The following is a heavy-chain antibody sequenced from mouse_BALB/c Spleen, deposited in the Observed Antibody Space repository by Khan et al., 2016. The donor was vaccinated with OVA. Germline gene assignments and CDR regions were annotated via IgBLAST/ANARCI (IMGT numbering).Heavy chain of an antibody. CDR2: IWAGGST. CDR1: GFSLTSYG. Sequence: QVQLKESGPGLVAPSQNLSITCTFSGFSLTSYGVHWVRQPPGKGLDWLGVIWAGGSTSYTSALMSSLSISKDHSKSHVFLEMSSLQTDDTAMYYWAREPPINYDGYRTMDNWGQVTAGT. D-gene: IGHD1-2*01. CDR3: AREPPINYDGYRTMDN. V-gene: IGHV2-9*02. J-gene: IGHJ4*01.